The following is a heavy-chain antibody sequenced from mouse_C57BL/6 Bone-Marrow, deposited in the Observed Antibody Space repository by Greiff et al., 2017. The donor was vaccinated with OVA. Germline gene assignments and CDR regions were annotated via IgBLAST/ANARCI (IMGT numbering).Heavy chain of an antibody. V-gene: IGHV3-6*01. CDR2: ISYDGSN. D-gene: IGHD1-1*01. J-gene: IGHJ4*01. CDR3: ARPYYYASMDY. Sequence: ESGPGLVKPSQSLSLTRSVTGYSITSGYYWNWIRQFPGNKLEWMGYISYDGSNNYNPSLKNRISITRDTSKNQFFLKLNSVTTEDPATYYCARPYYYASMDYWGQGTSVTVSS. CDR1: GYSITSGYY.